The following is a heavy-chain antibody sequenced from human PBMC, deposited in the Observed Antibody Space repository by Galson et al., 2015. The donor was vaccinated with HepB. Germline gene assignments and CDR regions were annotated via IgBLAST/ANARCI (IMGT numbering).Heavy chain of an antibody. Sequence: SLRLSCAASGFTFDDYAMHWVRQAPGEGLEWVSAISGSGGSTYYADSVKGRFTISRDNSKNTLYLQMNSLRAEDTAVYYCAKVYSGSPSLAFDIWGQGTMVTVSS. V-gene: IGHV3-23*01. CDR2: ISGSGGST. CDR1: GFTFDDYA. CDR3: AKVYSGSPSLAFDI. D-gene: IGHD1-26*01. J-gene: IGHJ3*02.